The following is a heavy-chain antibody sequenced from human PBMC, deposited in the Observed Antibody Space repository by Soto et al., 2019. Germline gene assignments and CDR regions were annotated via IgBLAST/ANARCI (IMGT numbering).Heavy chain of an antibody. D-gene: IGHD1-26*01. CDR1: GYTFTGYY. V-gene: IGHV1-2*02. CDR3: ARERRGGSYADAFDI. CDR2: INPNSGGT. J-gene: IGHJ3*02. Sequence: GASVKVSCKASGYTFTGYYIHWVRQAPGQGLEWMGWINPNSGGTNYAQKFQGRVTMTRDTSISTAYMELSRLRSDDTAVYYCARERRGGSYADAFDIWGQGTMVTVS.